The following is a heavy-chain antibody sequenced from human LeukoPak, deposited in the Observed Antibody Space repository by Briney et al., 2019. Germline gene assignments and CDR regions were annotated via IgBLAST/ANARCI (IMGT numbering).Heavy chain of an antibody. J-gene: IGHJ4*02. CDR2: INPNSGGT. V-gene: IGHV1-2*02. Sequence: GASVKVSCKASGYTFTSSGISWVRQAPGQGLGWMGWINPNSGGTNYAQKFQGRVTMTRDTSISTAYMELSRLRSDDTAVYYCARGFGIAASNPPGYWGQGTLVTVSS. CDR3: ARGFGIAASNPPGY. CDR1: GYTFTSSG. D-gene: IGHD6-13*01.